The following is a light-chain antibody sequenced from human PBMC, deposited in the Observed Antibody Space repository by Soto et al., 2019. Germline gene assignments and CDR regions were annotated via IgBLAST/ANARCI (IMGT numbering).Light chain of an antibody. J-gene: IGKJ1*01. CDR3: QQYNSYSPWT. CDR1: QTSGSR. CDR2: KAS. Sequence: DIQMTQSPSTLSGSVGDRVTITCRASQTSGSRLAWYQQKTGKAPKLLIYKASSLESGVPSRFSGSGSGTEFSLTISSLQPDDFATYYCQQYNSYSPWTFGQGTKVDI. V-gene: IGKV1-5*03.